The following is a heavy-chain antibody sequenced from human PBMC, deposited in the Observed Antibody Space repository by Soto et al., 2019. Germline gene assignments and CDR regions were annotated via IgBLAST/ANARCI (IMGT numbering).Heavy chain of an antibody. J-gene: IGHJ4*02. D-gene: IGHD2-15*01. Sequence: PVGSLRLSCAASGFTFSSYAMHWVRQAPGKGLEWVAVISYDGSNKYYADSVKGRFTISRDNSKNTLYLQMNSLRAEDTAVYYCARDGSCSGGSCYHQPFDYWGQGTLVTVS. CDR2: ISYDGSNK. CDR1: GFTFSSYA. V-gene: IGHV3-30-3*01. CDR3: ARDGSCSGGSCYHQPFDY.